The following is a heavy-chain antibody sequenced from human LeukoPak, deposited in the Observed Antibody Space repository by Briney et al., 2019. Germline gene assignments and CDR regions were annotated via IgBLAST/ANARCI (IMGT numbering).Heavy chain of an antibody. CDR1: GGSFSGYY. J-gene: IGHJ3*02. CDR3: ARYMVRGPLFI. D-gene: IGHD3-10*01. Sequence: NPSETLSLTCAVYGGSFSGYYWSWIRQPPGKGLEWIGEINHSGSTNYNPSLKSRVTISVDTSKNQFSLKLSSVTAADTAVYYCARYMVRGPLFIWGQGTMVTVSS. CDR2: INHSGST. V-gene: IGHV4-34*01.